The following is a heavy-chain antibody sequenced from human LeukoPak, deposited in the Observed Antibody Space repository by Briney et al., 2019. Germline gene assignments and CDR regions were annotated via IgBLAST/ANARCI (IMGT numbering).Heavy chain of an antibody. J-gene: IGHJ1*01. Sequence: ASVKVSCKASGDTFTGYCMHWVRQAPGQGLEWIGWIDPKSGGTHYEQKFQGRVTMTRDTSITTVYMELTSLRSDDTAVYYCARSMTRRAEYFPHWGQGTLVTVSS. CDR1: GDTFTGYC. CDR2: IDPKSGGT. V-gene: IGHV1-2*02. D-gene: IGHD2-21*02. CDR3: ARSMTRRAEYFPH.